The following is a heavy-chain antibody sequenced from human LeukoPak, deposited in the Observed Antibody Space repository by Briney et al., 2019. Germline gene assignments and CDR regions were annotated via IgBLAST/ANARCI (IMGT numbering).Heavy chain of an antibody. V-gene: IGHV3-21*01. J-gene: IGHJ6*03. CDR2: ISRVSTYI. CDR3: AREGGDVDYYYYMDV. Sequence: GGSLRLSCSASGFTFTDYSMSWVRQAPGKGLEWVSIISRVSTYIYYADSVKGRFTVSRDNAKSSLYLQMTSLRAEDTAVYFCAREGGDVDYYYYMDVWGKGTTVTVSS. CDR1: GFTFTDYS. D-gene: IGHD2-21*01.